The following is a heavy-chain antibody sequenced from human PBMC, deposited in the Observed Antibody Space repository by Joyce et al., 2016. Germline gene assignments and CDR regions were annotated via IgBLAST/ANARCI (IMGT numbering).Heavy chain of an antibody. CDR3: ARVTWFGDKGFDY. CDR2: NYYTGST. V-gene: IGHV4-30-4*01. J-gene: IGHJ4*02. D-gene: IGHD3-10*01. Sequence: QVQLQESGPGLVKPSQTLSLTCSVSGGSISSGDYYWSWIRQPPGKGLEWIGYNYYTGSTYYNLSLKSRITMSVDTSKNQFSLKLSSVTAADTAVYYCARVTWFGDKGFDYWGQGTLVTVSS. CDR1: GGSISSGDYY.